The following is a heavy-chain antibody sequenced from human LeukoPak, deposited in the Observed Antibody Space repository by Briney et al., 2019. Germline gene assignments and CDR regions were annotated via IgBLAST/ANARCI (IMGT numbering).Heavy chain of an antibody. D-gene: IGHD1-26*01. CDR3: AREGGVGATTGAFDI. CDR2: INHSGST. J-gene: IGHJ3*02. CDR1: GGSFSGYY. Sequence: PSQTLSLTCAVYGGSFSGYYWSWIRQPPGKGLEWIGEINHSGSTNYNPSLKSRVTISVDTSKNQFSLKLSSVTAADTAVYYCAREGGVGATTGAFDIWGQGTMVTVSS. V-gene: IGHV4-34*01.